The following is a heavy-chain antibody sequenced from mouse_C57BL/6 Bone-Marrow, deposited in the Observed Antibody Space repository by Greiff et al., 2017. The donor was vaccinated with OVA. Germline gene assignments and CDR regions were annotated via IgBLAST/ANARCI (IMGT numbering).Heavy chain of an antibody. D-gene: IGHD2-2*01. CDR1: GYTFTSYW. J-gene: IGHJ2*01. V-gene: IGHV1-53*01. Sequence: QVQLKQPGTELVKPGASVKLSCKASGYTFTSYWMHWVKQRPGQGLEWIGNINPSNGGTNYNEKFKSKATLTVDKSSSTAYMQLSSLTSEDSAVYYCARFPGYDDDYYFDYWGQGTTLTVSS. CDR3: ARFPGYDDDYYFDY. CDR2: INPSNGGT.